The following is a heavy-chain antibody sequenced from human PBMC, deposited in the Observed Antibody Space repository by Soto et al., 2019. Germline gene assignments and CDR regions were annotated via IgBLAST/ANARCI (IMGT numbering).Heavy chain of an antibody. CDR3: ARETTVTQYYYYYGMDV. J-gene: IGHJ6*02. D-gene: IGHD4-17*01. CDR2: ISAYNGNT. Sequence: GASVKVSCKASGYTFTSYGISWVRQAPGQGLEWMGWISAYNGNTNYAQKHQGRVTMTTDASTSTAYMELRSLRSDDTAVYYCARETTVTQYYYYYGMDVWGQGTTVTVSS. CDR1: GYTFTSYG. V-gene: IGHV1-18*01.